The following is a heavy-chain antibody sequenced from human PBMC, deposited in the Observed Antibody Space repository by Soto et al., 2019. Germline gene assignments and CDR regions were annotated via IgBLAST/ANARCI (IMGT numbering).Heavy chain of an antibody. J-gene: IGHJ6*02. CDR2: LIPIFGTA. CDR3: ASTKLWLSGYYYYYGMDV. CDR1: GGTFSSYA. D-gene: IGHD5-18*01. V-gene: IGHV1-69*01. Sequence: QVQLVQSGAEVKKPGSSVKVSCKASGGTFSSYAISWVRQAPGQGLEWMGGLIPIFGTANYAQKFQGRVTITADESTSTAYMELSSLRSEDTAVYYCASTKLWLSGYYYYYGMDVWGQGTTVTVSS.